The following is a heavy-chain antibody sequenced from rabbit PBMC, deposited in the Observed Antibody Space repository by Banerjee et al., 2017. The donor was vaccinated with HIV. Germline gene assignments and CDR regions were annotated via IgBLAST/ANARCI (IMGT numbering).Heavy chain of an antibody. V-gene: IGHV1S45*01. J-gene: IGHJ4*01. CDR1: GSDISSNA. CDR2: IYTDSGST. Sequence: QEQLKETGGGLVQPGGSLTLSCKASGSDISSNAMCWVRQAPGKGLEWIGCIYTDSGSTYYANWAKGPFTISKTSSTTVTLQMTSLTAADTATYFCARDLAGVIGWNFNLWGPGTLVTVS. CDR3: ARDLAGVIGWNFNL. D-gene: IGHD4-1*01.